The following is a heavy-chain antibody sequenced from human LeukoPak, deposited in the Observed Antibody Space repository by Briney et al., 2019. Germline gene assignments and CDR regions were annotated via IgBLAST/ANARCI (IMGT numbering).Heavy chain of an antibody. V-gene: IGHV4-38-2*02. J-gene: IGHJ5*01. CDR1: GYFISSGYH. CDR2: IFPGGST. CDR3: ARHETDNWFDS. Sequence: PSETLSLTCTVSGYFISSGYHWGWIRQPPGKGLEWIGSIFPGGSTYYNPSLKSRVTISVDTAKNKFYLKLSSVTAADTAVYYCARHETDNWFDSWGQGTLVTVSS. D-gene: IGHD2-21*02.